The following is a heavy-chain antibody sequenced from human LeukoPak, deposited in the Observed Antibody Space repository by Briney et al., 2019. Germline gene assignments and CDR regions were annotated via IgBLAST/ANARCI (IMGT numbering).Heavy chain of an antibody. V-gene: IGHV3-30*01. D-gene: IGHD4-17*01. Sequence: PGGSLRLSCAASGFTFSSYAMHWVRQAPGKGLEWVAVKSYAGTNKHYADSVKGRFTISRDNSQNTLSLQMDSLTGEDTAVYYCARVLMTFGDYAGPFDFWGQGTLVTVSS. CDR2: KSYAGTNK. CDR3: ARVLMTFGDYAGPFDF. J-gene: IGHJ4*02. CDR1: GFTFSSYA.